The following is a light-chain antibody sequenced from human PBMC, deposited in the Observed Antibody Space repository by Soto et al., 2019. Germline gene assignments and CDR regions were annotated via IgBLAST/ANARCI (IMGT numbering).Light chain of an antibody. J-gene: IGKJ1*01. CDR2: WAS. V-gene: IGKV4-1*01. CDR1: QSVLYSSNNKNY. CDR3: QQYYSTPRT. Sequence: DIVMTQSPDSLAVSLGERATINCKSSQSVLYSSNNKNYLAWYQQKPGQPPKLLIYWASTRESGVPDRLSGSGSGTEFTLTISSLQAEDVAVYYCQQYYSTPRTFGQGTKVEIK.